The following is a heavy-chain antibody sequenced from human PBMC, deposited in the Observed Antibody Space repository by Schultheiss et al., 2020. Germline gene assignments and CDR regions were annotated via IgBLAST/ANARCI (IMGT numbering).Heavy chain of an antibody. Sequence: GGSLRLSCAASGFTFSSYGMSWVRQAPGKGLERVAGISSGGDVAHYSDSVQGRFTISRDNSENILHLQVNSLGAEDTAVYYCARATSPLGAFDYWGRGTLVTVSS. CDR2: ISSGGDVA. D-gene: IGHD4/OR15-4a*01. V-gene: IGHV3-23*01. J-gene: IGHJ4*01. CDR1: GFTFSSYG. CDR3: ARATSPLGAFDY.